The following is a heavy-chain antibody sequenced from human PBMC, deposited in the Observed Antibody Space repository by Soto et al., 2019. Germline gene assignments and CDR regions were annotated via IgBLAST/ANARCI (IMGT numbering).Heavy chain of an antibody. J-gene: IGHJ4*02. V-gene: IGHV1-18*01. CDR3: VRDKDDYIWGSYRLMDY. CDR2: ISAYNGNT. D-gene: IGHD3-16*02. Sequence: ASVKVSCKASGYTFTSYGISWVRQAPGQGLEWMGWISAYNGNTNYAQKLQGRVTMTTDTSTSTAYMELRSLRSDDTAVYYCVRDKDDYIWGSYRLMDYWGQGALVTVSS. CDR1: GYTFTSYG.